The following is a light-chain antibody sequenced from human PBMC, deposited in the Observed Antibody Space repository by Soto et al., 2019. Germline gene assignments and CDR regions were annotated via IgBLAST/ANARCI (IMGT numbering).Light chain of an antibody. CDR3: QQSYSTLYT. V-gene: IGKV1-39*01. Sequence: DIQMTQSPSSLSASVGDRVTITCRASQSIHSYLNWYQQKPGKAPKLLIYLASSLESGVPSRFSGSGSGTNFTLTISSLQLEDFATYYCQQSYSTLYTFGQGTRVEIK. CDR1: QSIHSY. J-gene: IGKJ2*01. CDR2: LAS.